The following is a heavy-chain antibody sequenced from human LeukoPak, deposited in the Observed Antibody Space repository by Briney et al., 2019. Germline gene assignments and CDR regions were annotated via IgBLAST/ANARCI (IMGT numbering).Heavy chain of an antibody. V-gene: IGHV3-21*01. Sequence: GGSLRLSCVVSGFTISSHSMNWVRQAPGKGLEWVSSISENSKDIFYVDSVKGRFTISRDNAKNSLYLQMNSLRADDTAVYYCARELVEVFDMWGQGPMVTVSS. CDR2: ISENSKDI. J-gene: IGHJ3*02. CDR1: GFTISSHS. CDR3: ARELVEVFDM.